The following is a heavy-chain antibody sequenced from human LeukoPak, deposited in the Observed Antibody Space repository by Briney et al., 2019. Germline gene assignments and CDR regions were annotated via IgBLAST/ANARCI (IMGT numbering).Heavy chain of an antibody. D-gene: IGHD3-16*01. CDR2: INPNSGGT. CDR3: AREWGSEQTFDY. Sequence: EASVKVSCKASRYTFTDYYMHWVRQAPGQGLEWMGWINPNSGGTNSAQKFQGRVTMTRDTSISIAYLELSRLRSDDTAVYYCAREWGSEQTFDYWGQGTLVTVSS. V-gene: IGHV1-2*02. J-gene: IGHJ4*02. CDR1: RYTFTDYY.